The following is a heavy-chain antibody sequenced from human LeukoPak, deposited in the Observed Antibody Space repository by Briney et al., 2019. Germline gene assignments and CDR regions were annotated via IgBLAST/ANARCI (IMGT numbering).Heavy chain of an antibody. CDR1: GYSFTSYW. V-gene: IGHV5-51*01. CDR2: IYPGDSDT. J-gene: IGHJ4*02. Sequence: GESLKISCKGSGYSFTSYWIGWVRQMPGKGLEWMGIIYPGDSDTSYSPSFQGQVTISADTSISTAYLQWSSLKASDTAMYYCARSIHYDSSGYYYYWGQGTLVTVSS. D-gene: IGHD3-22*01. CDR3: ARSIHYDSSGYYYY.